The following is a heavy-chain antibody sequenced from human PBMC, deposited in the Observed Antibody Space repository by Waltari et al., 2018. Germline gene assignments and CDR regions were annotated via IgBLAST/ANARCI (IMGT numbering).Heavy chain of an antibody. D-gene: IGHD3-3*01. J-gene: IGHJ4*02. V-gene: IGHV4-39*01. CDR3: ARLVFWSGWY. CDR1: GGSISSSSYY. CDR2: IYYSGST. Sequence: QLQLQESGPGLVKPSETLSLTCTVSGGSISSSSYYWGWIRQPPGKGLEWIGSIYYSGSTYYNPSLKSGVTISVDTSKNQFSLKLSSVTAADTAVYYCARLVFWSGWYWGQGTLVTVSS.